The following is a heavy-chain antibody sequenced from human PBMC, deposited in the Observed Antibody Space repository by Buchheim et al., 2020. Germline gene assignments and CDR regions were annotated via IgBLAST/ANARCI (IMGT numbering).Heavy chain of an antibody. V-gene: IGHV4-30-2*01. D-gene: IGHD3-10*01. J-gene: IGHJ4*02. CDR1: GASTSSGGFS. CDR2: IYHSGTT. CDR3: AREGSGNFGS. Sequence: QLQLQESGSGLVKPPQTLSLTCAVSGASTSSGGFSWSWIRLPPGKGLGCIGYIYHSGTTYHNPPLKSRVTISVDRSKKQFSLRLSSVTAADTAVCYCAREGSGNFGSWGQG.